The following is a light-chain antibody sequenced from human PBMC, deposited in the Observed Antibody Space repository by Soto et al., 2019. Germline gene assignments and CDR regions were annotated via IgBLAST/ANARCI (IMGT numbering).Light chain of an antibody. Sequence: DIQMTQSPSSRSASVGDRVTITCRASQGIRNDLAWYQQKPGKAPKRLIYAASSLQSGVPSRFSGSGSGTEFTLTISSLQPEDLATYYCLQHNNYPPLTFGQGTRLEIK. CDR3: LQHNNYPPLT. CDR1: QGIRND. V-gene: IGKV1-17*01. CDR2: AAS. J-gene: IGKJ5*01.